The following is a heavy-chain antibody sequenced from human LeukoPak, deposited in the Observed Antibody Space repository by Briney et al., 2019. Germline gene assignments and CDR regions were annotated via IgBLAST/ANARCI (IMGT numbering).Heavy chain of an antibody. CDR1: GFTFSSYA. Sequence: GGSLRLSCAASGFTFSSYAMSWVRQAPGKGLEWVSAISGSGGSTYYADSVEGRFTISRDNSKNTLYLQMNSLRAEDTAVYYCAKDFTAMVSEYYFDYWGQGTLVTVSS. J-gene: IGHJ4*02. CDR3: AKDFTAMVSEYYFDY. V-gene: IGHV3-23*01. D-gene: IGHD5-18*01. CDR2: ISGSGGST.